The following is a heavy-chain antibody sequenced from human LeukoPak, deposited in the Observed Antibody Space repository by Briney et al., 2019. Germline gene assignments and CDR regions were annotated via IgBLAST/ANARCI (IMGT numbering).Heavy chain of an antibody. CDR1: GGSISSYY. V-gene: IGHV4-59*08. Sequence: SETLSLTCTVSGGSISSYYWSWIRQPPGKGLEWIGYIYYSGSTNYNPSLKSRVTISVDTSKNQFSLSLSSVTAADTAVYYCARSDPWSGSFGGMDVWGQGTTVTVSS. J-gene: IGHJ6*02. CDR2: IYYSGST. CDR3: ARSDPWSGSFGGMDV. D-gene: IGHD3-3*01.